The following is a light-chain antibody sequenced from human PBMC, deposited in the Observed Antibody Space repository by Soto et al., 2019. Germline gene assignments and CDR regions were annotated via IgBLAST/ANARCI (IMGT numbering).Light chain of an antibody. Sequence: QCSLTQPASVSGSPGQSITISCTGTISDVGGYNYVSWYQQHPGKAPKLMIYEVSNRPSGVSNRFSGSKSGDTASLTISGLQADDEADYYCRSYTSSSTLYVFGTGTKVTVL. J-gene: IGLJ1*01. CDR3: RSYTSSSTLYV. V-gene: IGLV2-14*01. CDR1: ISDVGGYNY. CDR2: EVS.